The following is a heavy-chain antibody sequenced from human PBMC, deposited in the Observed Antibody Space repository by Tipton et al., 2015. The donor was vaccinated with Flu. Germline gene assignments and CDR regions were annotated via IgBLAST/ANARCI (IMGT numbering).Heavy chain of an antibody. CDR1: GGSISSSY. J-gene: IGHJ5*02. CDR2: IYYSGSP. Sequence: TLSLTCTVSGGSISSSYWSWIRQPPGKGLEWIGYIYYSGSPNYNPSLKSRVTISVDTSKNHFSLNLNSVTAADTAVYYCVRHPTVPQIRLGFDPWGQGALVTVSS. D-gene: IGHD5-18*01. V-gene: IGHV4-59*08. CDR3: VRHPTVPQIRLGFDP.